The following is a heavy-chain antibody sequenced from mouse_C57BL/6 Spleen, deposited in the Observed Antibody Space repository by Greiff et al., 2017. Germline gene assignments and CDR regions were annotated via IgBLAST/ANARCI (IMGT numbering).Heavy chain of an antibody. D-gene: IGHD3-1*01. J-gene: IGHJ2*01. V-gene: IGHV5S21*01. CDR1: GFTFSSYA. Sequence: EVMLVESGEGLVKPGGSLKLSCAASGFTFSSYAMSWVRQTPEKRLEWVAYISSGGDYIYYADTVKGRFTISRDNARNTLYLQMSSLKSEDTAMYYCTRGGLSVFYFDYWGQGTTLTVSS. CDR3: TRGGLSVFYFDY. CDR2: ISSGGDYI.